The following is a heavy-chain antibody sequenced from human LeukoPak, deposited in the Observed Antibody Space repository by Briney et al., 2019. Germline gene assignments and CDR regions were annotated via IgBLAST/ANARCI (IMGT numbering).Heavy chain of an antibody. J-gene: IGHJ5*02. D-gene: IGHD3-10*01. Sequence: ASVKVSCKASGYTFTGYYMHWVRQAPGQGLEWMGWINPNSGGTNYAQKFQGRVTMTRDTSISTACMELSRLRSDDTAVYYCARAVRGVIKSLPWFDPWGQGTLVTVSS. CDR2: INPNSGGT. CDR1: GYTFTGYY. CDR3: ARAVRGVIKSLPWFDP. V-gene: IGHV1-2*02.